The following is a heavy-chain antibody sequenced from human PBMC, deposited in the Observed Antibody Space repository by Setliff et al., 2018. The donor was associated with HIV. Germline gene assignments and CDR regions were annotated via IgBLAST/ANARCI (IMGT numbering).Heavy chain of an antibody. CDR2: FSGDTGDI. D-gene: IGHD3-9*01. Sequence: GASVKVSCKASGYTISAHGVSWVRHVPGHGLEWMGWFSGDTGDIKYSQRFEGRLTMTTETSTNTAYMELRSLRSDDTAVYYCAIDGLSYNILPGSIAYFHSGMDVWGQGTTVTVSS. CDR1: GYTISAHG. CDR3: AIDGLSYNILPGSIAYFHSGMDV. J-gene: IGHJ6*02. V-gene: IGHV1-18*01.